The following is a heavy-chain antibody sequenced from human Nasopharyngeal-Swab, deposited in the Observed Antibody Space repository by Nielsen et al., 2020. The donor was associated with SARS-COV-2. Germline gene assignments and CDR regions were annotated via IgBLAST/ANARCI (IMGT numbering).Heavy chain of an antibody. V-gene: IGHV4-30-2*01. D-gene: IGHD2-15*01. CDR3: ARVGRQIGYCSGGSCSRWGRYDY. J-gene: IGHJ4*02. Sequence: RQAPGKGLEWIGYIYHSGSTYYNPSLKSRVTISVDRSKNQFSLKLSSVTAADTAVYYCARVGRQIGYCSGGSCSRWGRYDYWGQGTPVTVSS. CDR2: IYHSGST.